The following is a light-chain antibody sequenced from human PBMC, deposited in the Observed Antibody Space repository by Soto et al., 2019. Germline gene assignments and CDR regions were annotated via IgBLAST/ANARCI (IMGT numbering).Light chain of an antibody. CDR2: EVS. Sequence: QSVLTQPPSASGSPGQSVTISCTGTSSDVGGYNYVSWYQQHPGKAPKLMIYEVSKRPSGVPDRFSGSKSGNTASLTVSGLQAEDEADYYCSSYAGSNTSFGGGPSSPS. J-gene: IGLJ2*01. CDR3: SSYAGSNTS. CDR1: SSDVGGYNY. V-gene: IGLV2-8*01.